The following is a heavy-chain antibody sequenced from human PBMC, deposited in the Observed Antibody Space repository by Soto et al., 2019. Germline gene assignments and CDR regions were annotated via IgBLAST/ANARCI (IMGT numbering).Heavy chain of an antibody. CDR2: IIPIFGTA. CDR1: GGTFSSYA. J-gene: IGHJ6*02. V-gene: IGHV1-69*06. D-gene: IGHD4-17*01. CDR3: ARRSTTVTTKNVYYYYGMDV. Sequence: SVKVSCKASGGTFSSYAISWVRQAPGQGLEWMGGIIPIFGTANYAQKFQGRVTITADKSTSTAYMELSSLGSEDTAVYYCARRSTTVTTKNVYYYYGMDVWGQGTRVTVSS.